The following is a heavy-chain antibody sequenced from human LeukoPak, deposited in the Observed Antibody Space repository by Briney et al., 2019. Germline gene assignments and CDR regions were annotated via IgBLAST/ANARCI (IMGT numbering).Heavy chain of an antibody. V-gene: IGHV3-7*01. J-gene: IGHJ4*02. CDR1: GFTFSSYA. Sequence: PGGSLRLSFADSGFTFSSYAMTWVRQAPGKGLEWVAKIKQDGSEKNYVDSVKGRFTISRDNAKNSLYLQMNSLRVEDTAVNYCAKGGHLWFYLFDYWGQGTLVTVSS. D-gene: IGHD5-18*01. CDR3: AKGGHLWFYLFDY. CDR2: IKQDGSEK.